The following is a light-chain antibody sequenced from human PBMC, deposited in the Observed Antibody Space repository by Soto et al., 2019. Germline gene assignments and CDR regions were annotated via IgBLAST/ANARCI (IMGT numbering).Light chain of an antibody. CDR3: QHYNSYSEA. CDR1: QSLLHSNGNNY. CDR2: LGS. Sequence: DIVMTQSPLSLPVTPGESASISCRSSQSLLHSNGNNYLDWYLQKPGHSPQLLIYLGSNRASGVPDRFSGSGSGTDFTLKISRVEAEDVGIYYCQHYNSYSEAFXQGTKVDIK. J-gene: IGKJ1*01. V-gene: IGKV2-28*01.